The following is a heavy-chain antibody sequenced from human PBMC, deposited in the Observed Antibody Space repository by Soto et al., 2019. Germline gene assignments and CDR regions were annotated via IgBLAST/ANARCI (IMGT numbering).Heavy chain of an antibody. CDR1: GGTFSSYA. J-gene: IGHJ5*02. D-gene: IGHD4-4*01. Sequence: QVQLVQSGAEVKKPGSSVKVSCKASGGTFSSYAISWVRQAPGQGLEWMGGIIPIFGTANYAQKFQGRVTIPADKSRRPAYMELSSLRSGDTAVYYCARVGMTTVGWFAPGGQGTLVPVSS. CDR3: ARVGMTTVGWFAP. V-gene: IGHV1-69*06. CDR2: IIPIFGTA.